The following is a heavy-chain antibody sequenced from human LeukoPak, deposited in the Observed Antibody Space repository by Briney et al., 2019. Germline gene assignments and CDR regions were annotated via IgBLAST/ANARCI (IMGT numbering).Heavy chain of an antibody. D-gene: IGHD3-9*01. Sequence: GGSLRLSCAASGFTFSDYYMSWIRQAPGKGLEWVSYISSSGSTIYYADSVKGRFTISRDNAKNSLYLQMNSLRAEDTAVYYCARALEVLRYFDWLFPFDYWGQGTLVTVSS. CDR2: ISSSGSTI. CDR3: ARALEVLRYFDWLFPFDY. J-gene: IGHJ4*02. CDR1: GFTFSDYY. V-gene: IGHV3-11*04.